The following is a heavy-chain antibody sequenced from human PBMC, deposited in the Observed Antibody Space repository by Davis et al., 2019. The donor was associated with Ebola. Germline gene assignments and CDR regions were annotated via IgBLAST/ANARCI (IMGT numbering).Heavy chain of an antibody. CDR2: ISYIGNT. V-gene: IGHV4-39*01. CDR1: GGSISSSSYY. Sequence: SETLSLTCTVSGGSISSSSYYWGWIRQPPGKGLEWIGSISYIGNTYYNPSLKGRVTISVDTSKNQFSLKLNSVTAADTAVYYCARYRTMVRGVKLPQPVHMDVWGKGTTVTVSS. CDR3: ARYRTMVRGVKLPQPVHMDV. D-gene: IGHD3-10*01. J-gene: IGHJ6*04.